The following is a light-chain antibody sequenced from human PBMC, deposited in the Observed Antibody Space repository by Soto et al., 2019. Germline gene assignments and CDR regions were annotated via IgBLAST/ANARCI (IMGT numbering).Light chain of an antibody. Sequence: EIVMTQSPATLSVSPGERATLSCRASQSIGNDLAWYQKKPGRSPRLLIYISSTRAADIPVRFSGSGSGTELTIPIRSLQSQDFAVYYCQQSRIWPLPFGGGTKVQIQ. V-gene: IGKV3-15*01. CDR2: ISS. CDR1: QSIGND. CDR3: QQSRIWPLP. J-gene: IGKJ4*01.